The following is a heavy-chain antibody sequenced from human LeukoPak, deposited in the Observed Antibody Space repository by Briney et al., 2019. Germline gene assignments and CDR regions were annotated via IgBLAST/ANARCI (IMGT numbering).Heavy chain of an antibody. J-gene: IGHJ4*02. V-gene: IGHV3-23*01. D-gene: IGHD5-12*01. Sequence: GGSLRLSCAASGFTFSSYAMSWVRQAPGKGLEWVSGVSGSGGSTYYADSVKGRFTISRDNSKNTLYLQMNSLRAEDTAVYYCAKDLEIVATITGNWGQGTLVTVSS. CDR2: VSGSGGST. CDR3: AKDLEIVATITGN. CDR1: GFTFSSYA.